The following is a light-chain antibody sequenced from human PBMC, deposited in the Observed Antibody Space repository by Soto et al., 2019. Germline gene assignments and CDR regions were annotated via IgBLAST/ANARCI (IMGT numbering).Light chain of an antibody. Sequence: EIVLTQSPGTLSLSPGERATLSCRASQSVTTLLAWYQQKPGQAPRLLIQDASNRATGIPPRFSGSGSGTDFTLTISSLEPQDSAVYYCQQRSNWPRTFGQGTKVDIK. CDR3: QQRSNWPRT. CDR2: DAS. V-gene: IGKV3-11*01. CDR1: QSVTTL. J-gene: IGKJ1*01.